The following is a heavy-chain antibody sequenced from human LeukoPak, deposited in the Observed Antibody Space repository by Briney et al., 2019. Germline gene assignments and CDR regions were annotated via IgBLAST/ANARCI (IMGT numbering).Heavy chain of an antibody. D-gene: IGHD1-20*01. Sequence: GGSLRLSCAASGFIVSSNHMSWVREAPGKGLEWVSVIYSGGSTFYADSVKGRFTISRDNSKNTLYLQMNSLRAEDTAVYYCARDPPFIIGTTFFDYWGQGTLVSVSS. CDR3: ARDPPFIIGTTFFDY. CDR2: IYSGGST. J-gene: IGHJ4*02. V-gene: IGHV3-66*01. CDR1: GFIVSSNH.